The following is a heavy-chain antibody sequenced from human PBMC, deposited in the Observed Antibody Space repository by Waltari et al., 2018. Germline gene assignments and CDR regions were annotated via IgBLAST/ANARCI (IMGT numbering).Heavy chain of an antibody. D-gene: IGHD6-19*01. Sequence: EVQLVESGGGLVQPGRSLRLSCTASGFTFGDYAMSWFRQAPGKGLAWVGFIRSKAYGGTTEYAASVKGRFTISRDDSKSIAYLQMNSLKTEDTAVYYCTRDRRRVFSSGWYEDYGMDVWGQGTTVTVSS. CDR3: TRDRRRVFSSGWYEDYGMDV. V-gene: IGHV3-49*03. CDR1: GFTFGDYA. J-gene: IGHJ6*02. CDR2: IRSKAYGGTT.